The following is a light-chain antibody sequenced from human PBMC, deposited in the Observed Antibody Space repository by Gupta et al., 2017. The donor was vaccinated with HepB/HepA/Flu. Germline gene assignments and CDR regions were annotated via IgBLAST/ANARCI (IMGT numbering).Light chain of an antibody. J-gene: IGKJ1*01. CDR3: QHEGSSPLT. CDR2: GAS. Sequence: EIVFTHSPVTLSLSPWERATLSCRASQSVSSSYLAWYQQKPGQAPRLLIYGASSRANGFPDRFSGSGSGTEFTLTISRREPEDFAVYYCQHEGSSPLTFGQGTKVEIK. CDR1: QSVSSSY. V-gene: IGKV3-20*01.